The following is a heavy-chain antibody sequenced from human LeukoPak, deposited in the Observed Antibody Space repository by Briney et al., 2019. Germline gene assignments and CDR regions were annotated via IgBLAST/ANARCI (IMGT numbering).Heavy chain of an antibody. V-gene: IGHV4-38-2*02. Sequence: SETLSLTCTVSGYSISTGYYWDWIRQPPGKGLEWIGTFYHGGSTYYNPSLKSRVTISVDTSKNQFSLKLSSVTAADTAVYYCASTGGWYGGFDYWGQGTLVTVSS. CDR3: ASTGGWYGGFDY. J-gene: IGHJ4*02. CDR2: FYHGGST. CDR1: GYSISTGYY. D-gene: IGHD6-19*01.